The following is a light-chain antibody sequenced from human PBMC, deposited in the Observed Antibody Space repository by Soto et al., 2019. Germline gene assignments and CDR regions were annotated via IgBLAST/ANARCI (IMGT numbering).Light chain of an antibody. V-gene: IGKV3-20*01. CDR3: QQYGRSPWT. Sequence: EIVLTQSPGTLSLSPGERATLSCRASQSVSSSYLAWYQQKPGPAPRLLIYAASSRATGIPDRFSGSGSGTDSTLTISRLEPEDFAVYYCQQYGRSPWTFGQGTKVDIK. CDR1: QSVSSSY. CDR2: AAS. J-gene: IGKJ1*01.